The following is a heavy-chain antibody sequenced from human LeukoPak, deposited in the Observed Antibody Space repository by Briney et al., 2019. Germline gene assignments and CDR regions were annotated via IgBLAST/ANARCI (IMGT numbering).Heavy chain of an antibody. Sequence: GALRLSCAASGFIFSNYWMTWVRQAPGKGLEWVAHIRQDGSERHYVDFVKDRFTISRDNAKNSLDLQMDSLRAEDTAVYYCARDWGSTGYDLYDSWGQGTLVTVSS. CDR2: IRQDGSER. D-gene: IGHD5-12*01. CDR3: ARDWGSTGYDLYDS. CDR1: GFIFSNYW. J-gene: IGHJ4*02. V-gene: IGHV3-7*01.